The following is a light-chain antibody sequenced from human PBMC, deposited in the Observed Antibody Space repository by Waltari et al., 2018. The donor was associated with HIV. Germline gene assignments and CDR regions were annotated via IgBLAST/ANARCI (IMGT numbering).Light chain of an antibody. CDR2: GAS. V-gene: IGKV1-27*01. CDR3: LKYQTAPRVT. CDR1: QGISHY. Sequence: DIQMTQSPSSLSPSVGDRVAIPCRAGQGISHYLAWYQQEPGKVPKLLIYGASTLQSGVPARFSGSGYGTDFTLTISSLQPEDFTTYFCLKYQTAPRVTVGGGTTVEIK. J-gene: IGKJ4*01.